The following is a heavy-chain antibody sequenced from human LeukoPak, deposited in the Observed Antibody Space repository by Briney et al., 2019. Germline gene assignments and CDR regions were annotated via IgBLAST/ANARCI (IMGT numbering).Heavy chain of an antibody. V-gene: IGHV1-69*04. CDR3: AREYYDYVWGSYRYPPNWFDP. CDR1: GGTFSSYA. CDR2: IIPILGIA. Sequence: EASVKVSCKASGGTFSSYAISWVRQAPGQGLEWMGRIIPILGIANYAQKLQGRVTITADKSTSTAYMELRSLRSEDTAVYYCAREYYDYVWGSYRYPPNWFDPWGQGTLVTVSS. D-gene: IGHD3-16*02. J-gene: IGHJ5*02.